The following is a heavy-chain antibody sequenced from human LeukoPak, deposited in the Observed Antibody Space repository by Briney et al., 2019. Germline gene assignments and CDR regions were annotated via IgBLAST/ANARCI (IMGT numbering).Heavy chain of an antibody. CDR3: ARLRVTSNYYMDV. Sequence: GGSLRLSCAASEFTFSRNWMTWVRQAPGKGLEWVANIKLDGSEKNYVDSVKGRFTISRDNAKSSLYLQMDSLRAEDTAVYYCARLRVTSNYYMDVWGKGTTVTVS. CDR1: EFTFSRNW. CDR2: IKLDGSEK. J-gene: IGHJ6*03. D-gene: IGHD4-17*01. V-gene: IGHV3-7*01.